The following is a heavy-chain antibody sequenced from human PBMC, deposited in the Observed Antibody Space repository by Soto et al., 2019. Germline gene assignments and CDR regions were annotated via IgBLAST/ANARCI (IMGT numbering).Heavy chain of an antibody. V-gene: IGHV4-59*01. CDR2: IYYSGTT. CDR3: ARSRGYFEN. Sequence: PSETLSLTGTVSGGSISSYYWSWIRQPPGKGLEWIGYIYYSGTTNYNPALKSRVSISVDTSKNQFSLKLRSVTAADTAVYYCARSRGYFENWGQGTLVTVSS. D-gene: IGHD3-10*01. J-gene: IGHJ4*02. CDR1: GGSISSYY.